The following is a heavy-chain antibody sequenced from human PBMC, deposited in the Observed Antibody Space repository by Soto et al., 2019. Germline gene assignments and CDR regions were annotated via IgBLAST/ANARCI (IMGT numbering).Heavy chain of an antibody. J-gene: IGHJ6*02. CDR1: GFTFSSYA. CDR2: ISYDGSNK. V-gene: IGHV3-30-3*01. Sequence: GSLRLSCAASGFTFSSYAMHWVRQAPGKGLEWVAVISYDGSNKYYADSVKGRFTISRDNSKNTLYLQMNSLRAEDTAVYYCARDVTTVTTWDPMDVWGQGTTVTVSS. CDR3: ARDVTTVTTWDPMDV. D-gene: IGHD4-4*01.